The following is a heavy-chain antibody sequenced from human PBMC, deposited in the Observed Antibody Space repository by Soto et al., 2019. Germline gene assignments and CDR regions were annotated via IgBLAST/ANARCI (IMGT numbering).Heavy chain of an antibody. V-gene: IGHV2-5*02. CDR2: VFWDDDK. Sequence: QITLKESGPTLVKPTQTLTLTCTFSGFSLSASGMGVGWIRQPPEKALEWLALVFWDDDKRYSPSLKSRLTISKDTSKNQVVLTLTNVDPVDTATYYCAHINTGTGGHFDYWGQGTLVTVSS. CDR1: GFSLSASGMG. D-gene: IGHD2-8*02. J-gene: IGHJ4*02. CDR3: AHINTGTGGHFDY.